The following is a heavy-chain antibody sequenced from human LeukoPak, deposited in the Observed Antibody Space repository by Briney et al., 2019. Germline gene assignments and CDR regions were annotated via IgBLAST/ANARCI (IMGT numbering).Heavy chain of an antibody. CDR3: ARDQVDRIWYFDY. Sequence: PGGSLRLSCAASGFTFSTYWMTWVRQAPGKGLEWVANIKQDESEKYYVDSVKGRFTISRDNAKSSLFLQMNSLRVEDTAVYYCARDQVDRIWYFDYWGQGTLVTVSS. D-gene: IGHD1-14*01. CDR1: GFTFSTYW. J-gene: IGHJ4*02. V-gene: IGHV3-7*01. CDR2: IKQDESEK.